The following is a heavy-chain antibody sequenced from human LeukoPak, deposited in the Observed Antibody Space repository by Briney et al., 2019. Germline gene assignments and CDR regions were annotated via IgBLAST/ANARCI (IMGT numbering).Heavy chain of an antibody. D-gene: IGHD6-6*01. CDR2: ISGSGGNT. Sequence: GGSLGLSCAASGFTFSSYAMSWVRQAPGKGLEWVSAISGSGGNTYYADSVKGRFTISRDNSKNTLYLQMNSLRAEDTAVYYCSKDLLYTSSPDFDYWGQGTLVTVSS. CDR1: GFTFSSYA. V-gene: IGHV3-23*01. J-gene: IGHJ4*02. CDR3: SKDLLYTSSPDFDY.